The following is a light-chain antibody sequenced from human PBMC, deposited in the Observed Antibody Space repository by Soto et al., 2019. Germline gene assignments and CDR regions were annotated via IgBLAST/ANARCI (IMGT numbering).Light chain of an antibody. CDR2: EVT. V-gene: IGLV2-14*01. CDR3: SSYTSSSTLYV. J-gene: IGLJ1*01. Sequence: QSVLTQPASVSGSPGQSITISCTGTSSDVAGYNYVSWYQHHPDKAPKLMIYEVTNRPSGVSNRFSGSKSGNTASLIISGLQAEDEADYYCSSYTSSSTLYVFGTGTKVTVL. CDR1: SSDVAGYNY.